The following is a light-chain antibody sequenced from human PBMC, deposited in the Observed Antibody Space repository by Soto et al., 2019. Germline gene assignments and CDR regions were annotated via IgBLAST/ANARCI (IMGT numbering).Light chain of an antibody. J-gene: IGKJ2*01. Sequence: EIVMTQSPATLSVSPGETATLSCRASQSVSYNLAWYQQKPGQGPRLLIYGAFTRATGIPARFSGSGSGTDFTLTIARLESEDFAVYYCQQYGTSPYSFGQGTKLEIK. CDR1: QSVSYN. CDR3: QQYGTSPYS. V-gene: IGKV3-15*01. CDR2: GAF.